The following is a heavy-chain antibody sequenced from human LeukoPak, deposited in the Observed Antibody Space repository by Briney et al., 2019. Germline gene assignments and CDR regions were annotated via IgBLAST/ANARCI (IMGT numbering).Heavy chain of an antibody. J-gene: IGHJ4*02. CDR2: LFNSGVT. CDR1: GDSISSTGYY. D-gene: IGHD2-15*01. CDR3: ARHRVASAYSSFDY. V-gene: IGHV4-39*01. Sequence: SETLSLTCTVSGDSISSTGYYWGWIRQSPGKRLEWIGSLFNSGVTYYSPSLKSRVSTSVDTSNNHFSLRLTSLTAADTAIYYCARHRVASAYSSFDYWGQGTLVTVSS.